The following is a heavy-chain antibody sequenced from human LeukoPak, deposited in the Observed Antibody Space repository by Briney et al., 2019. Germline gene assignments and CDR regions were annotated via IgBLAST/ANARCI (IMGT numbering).Heavy chain of an antibody. Sequence: SETLSLTCTVSGGSISSYYWSWIRQPPGKGLEWIGYIYYSGSTNYNPPLKSRVTISVDTSKNQFSLKLSSVTAADTAVYYCARGIGDGYNWNYFDYWGQGTLVTVSS. D-gene: IGHD5-24*01. V-gene: IGHV4-59*01. CDR1: GGSISSYY. CDR3: ARGIGDGYNWNYFDY. CDR2: IYYSGST. J-gene: IGHJ4*02.